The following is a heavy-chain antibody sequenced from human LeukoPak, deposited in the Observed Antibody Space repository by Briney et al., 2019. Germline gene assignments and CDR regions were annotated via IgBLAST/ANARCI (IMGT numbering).Heavy chain of an antibody. CDR1: GFTFSSYG. V-gene: IGHV3-30*18. D-gene: IGHD5-18*01. CDR3: AKDTTPIYTAVDY. CDR2: ISYDGSNK. J-gene: IGHJ4*02. Sequence: PGRSLRLSWAASGFTFSSYGMHWVRQTPGKGLEWVAVISYDGSNKYYADSVKGRFTISRDNSKNTLYLQMNSLRAEDTAVYYCAKDTTPIYTAVDYWGQGTLVTVSS.